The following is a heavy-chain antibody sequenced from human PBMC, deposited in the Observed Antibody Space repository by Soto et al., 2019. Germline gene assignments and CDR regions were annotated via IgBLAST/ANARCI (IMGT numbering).Heavy chain of an antibody. CDR2: IKQDGSEK. CDR3: ARDPRDYDFWSGYYSHTGFHTGYYYMDV. J-gene: IGHJ6*03. CDR1: GFTFSSYW. V-gene: IGHV3-7*01. Sequence: GGSLRLSCAASGFTFSSYWMSWVRQAPGKGLEWVANIKQDGSEKYYVDSVKGRFTSSRDNAKNSLYLQMNSLRAEDTAVYYCARDPRDYDFWSGYYSHTGFHTGYYYMDVWGKGTTVTVSS. D-gene: IGHD3-3*01.